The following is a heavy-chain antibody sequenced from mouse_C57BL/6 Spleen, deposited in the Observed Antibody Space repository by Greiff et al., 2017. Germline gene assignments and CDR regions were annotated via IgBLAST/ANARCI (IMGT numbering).Heavy chain of an antibody. J-gene: IGHJ2*01. CDR2: IDPEDGAT. V-gene: IGHV14-2*01. D-gene: IGHD3-3*01. Sequence: VRLQQSGAELVKPGASVKLSCTASGFNIKDYYMHWVKQRTEQGMEWIGRIDPEDGATKNAPKFQGTATITADTSSNTAYMQLSSLTSEYTAVYYCAIFGDQTFDYWGQGTTLTVSS. CDR1: GFNIKDYY. CDR3: AIFGDQTFDY.